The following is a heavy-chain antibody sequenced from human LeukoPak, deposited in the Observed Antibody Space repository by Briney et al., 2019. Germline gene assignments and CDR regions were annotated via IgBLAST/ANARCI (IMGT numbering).Heavy chain of an antibody. CDR2: INHSGST. D-gene: IGHD4-17*01. J-gene: IGHJ4*02. V-gene: IGHV4-34*01. CDR1: GGSFSGYY. Sequence: HSETLSLTCAVYGGSFSGYYWSWIRQPPGKGLEWIGEINHSGSTNYNPSLKSRVTISVDTSKNQFSLKLSSVTAADTAVYYCARGLGLTTVTTGFDYWGQGTLVTVSS. CDR3: ARGLGLTTVTTGFDY.